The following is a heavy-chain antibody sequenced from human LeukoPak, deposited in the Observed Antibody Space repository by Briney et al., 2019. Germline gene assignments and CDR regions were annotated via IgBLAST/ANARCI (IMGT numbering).Heavy chain of an antibody. V-gene: IGHV1-2*02. Sequence: ASVKVSCMPSGYTFTGQYLRWVRQAPGQGLEWMGWITPNNGGTSYAQKFQGRVTMTRDTSISTAYMELSSLRSDDTAIYYCATGSGTYSPDYWGQGTLVTVSS. CDR1: GYTFTGQY. D-gene: IGHD3-10*01. J-gene: IGHJ4*02. CDR2: ITPNNGGT. CDR3: ATGSGTYSPDY.